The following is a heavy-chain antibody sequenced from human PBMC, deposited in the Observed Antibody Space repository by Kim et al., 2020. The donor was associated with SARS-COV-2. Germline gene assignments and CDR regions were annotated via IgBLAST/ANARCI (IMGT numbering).Heavy chain of an antibody. CDR2: ISAYNGNT. J-gene: IGHJ6*02. D-gene: IGHD5-18*01. CDR1: GYTFTSYG. CDR3: ARDWRGYSYGPYYYYGMDV. Sequence: ASVKVSCKASGYTFTSYGISWVRQAPGQGLEWMGWISAYNGNTNYAQKLQGRVTMTTDTSTSTAYMELRSLRSDDTAVYYCARDWRGYSYGPYYYYGMDVWGQGTTVTVSS. V-gene: IGHV1-18*04.